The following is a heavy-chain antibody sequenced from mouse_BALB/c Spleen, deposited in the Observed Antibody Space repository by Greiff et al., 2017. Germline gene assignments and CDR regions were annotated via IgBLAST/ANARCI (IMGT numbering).Heavy chain of an antibody. CDR3: ARAYYRYDGFDY. D-gene: IGHD2-14*01. J-gene: IGHJ2*01. CDR1: GFTFSSYG. CDR2: INSNGGST. V-gene: IGHV5-6-3*01. Sequence: EVKLVESGGDLVKPGGSLKLSCAASGFTFSSYGMSWVRQTPDKRLELVATINSNGGSTYYPDSVKGRFTISRDNAKNTLYLQMSSLKSEDTAMYYCARAYYRYDGFDYWGQGTTLTVSS.